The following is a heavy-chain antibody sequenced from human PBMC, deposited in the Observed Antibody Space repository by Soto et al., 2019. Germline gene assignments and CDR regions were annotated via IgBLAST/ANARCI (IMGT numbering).Heavy chain of an antibody. Sequence: QVQLMESGGGVVQPGRSLRLSCAASGFTFSSYGMHWVRQAPGKGLEWVAVISYDGSNKYYADSVKGRFTISRDNSKNTLYLQMNSLRAEDTAVYYCAKESEMTTVTIYGMDVWGQGTTVTVSS. CDR3: AKESEMTTVTIYGMDV. J-gene: IGHJ6*02. V-gene: IGHV3-30*18. CDR2: ISYDGSNK. D-gene: IGHD4-17*01. CDR1: GFTFSSYG.